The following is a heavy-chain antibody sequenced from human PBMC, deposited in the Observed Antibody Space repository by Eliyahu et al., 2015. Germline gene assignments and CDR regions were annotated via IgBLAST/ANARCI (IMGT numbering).Heavy chain of an antibody. CDR3: ARSIAAAGDLQSLDYYYYGMDV. J-gene: IGHJ6*02. Sequence: EVQLVESGGGLVQPGGSLRLSCAASGFXFSSYWMHWVRQAPGKGLVWVSRINSDGSSTSYADSVKGRFTISRDNAKNTLYLQMNSLRAEDTAVYYCARSIAAAGDLQSLDYYYYGMDVWGQGTTVTVSS. CDR1: GFXFSSYW. D-gene: IGHD6-13*01. CDR2: INSDGSST. V-gene: IGHV3-74*01.